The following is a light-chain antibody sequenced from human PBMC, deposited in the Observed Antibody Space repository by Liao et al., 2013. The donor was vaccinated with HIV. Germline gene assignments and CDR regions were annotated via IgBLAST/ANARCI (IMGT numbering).Light chain of an antibody. CDR1: NVGSKS. CDR2: YDS. J-gene: IGLJ1*01. CDR3: QAWDSSTSYV. Sequence: SYVLTQPPSVSVAPGKTANITCGGNNVGSKSVHWYQQKPGQAPVLVIYYDSDRPSGIPERFSGSNSGNTATLTISGTQAMDEADYYCQAWDSSTSYVFGTGTKVTVL. V-gene: IGLV3-21*01.